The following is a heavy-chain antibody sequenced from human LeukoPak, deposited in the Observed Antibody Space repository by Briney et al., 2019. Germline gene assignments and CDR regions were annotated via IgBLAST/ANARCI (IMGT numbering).Heavy chain of an antibody. CDR3: ARDEDFWSGHNYGMDV. V-gene: IGHV4-4*07. D-gene: IGHD3-3*01. Sequence: SETLSITCTVSGGSISSYYWSRIRQPAGKGLEWIGRIYTSGSTNYNPSLKSRVTMSVDTSKNQFSLKLSSVTAADTAVYYCARDEDFWSGHNYGMDVWGQGTTVTVSS. CDR1: GGSISSYY. J-gene: IGHJ6*02. CDR2: IYTSGST.